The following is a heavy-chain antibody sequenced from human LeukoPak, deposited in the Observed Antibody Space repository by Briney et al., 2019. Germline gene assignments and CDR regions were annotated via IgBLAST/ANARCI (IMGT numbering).Heavy chain of an antibody. CDR2: IYSGGST. J-gene: IGHJ4*02. CDR3: AREGYCSGGSCEY. CDR1: GFTVSSNY. D-gene: IGHD2-15*01. V-gene: IGHV3-53*01. Sequence: AGSLRLSCAASGFTVSSNYMSWVRQAPGKGLDWVSVIYSGGSTYYADSVKGRFTISRDNSKNTLYLQMNSLRAEDTAVYYCAREGYCSGGSCEYWGQGTLVTVSS.